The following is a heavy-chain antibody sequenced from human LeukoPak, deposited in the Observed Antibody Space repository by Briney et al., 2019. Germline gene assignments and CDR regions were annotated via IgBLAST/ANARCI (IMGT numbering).Heavy chain of an antibody. Sequence: SETLSLTCTVSGGSISSYYWSWIRQPPGKGLEWIGYIYYSGSTNYNPSLKSRVTISVDTSKNQFSLKLSSVTAADTAVYFCARKGSSSWANPFDCWGQGTLVTVSS. CDR1: GGSISSYY. CDR2: IYYSGST. V-gene: IGHV4-59*13. J-gene: IGHJ4*02. CDR3: ARKGSSSWANPFDC. D-gene: IGHD6-13*01.